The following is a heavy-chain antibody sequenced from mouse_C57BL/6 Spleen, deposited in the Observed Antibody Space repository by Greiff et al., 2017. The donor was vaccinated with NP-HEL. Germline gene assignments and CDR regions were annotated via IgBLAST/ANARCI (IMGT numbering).Heavy chain of an antibody. CDR1: GFTFSDAW. J-gene: IGHJ1*03. CDR3: TRAVVARWYFDV. CDR2: IRNKANNHAT. Sequence: EVQLVESGGGLVQPGGSMKLSCAASGFTFSDAWMDWVRQSPEKGLEWVAEIRNKANNHATYYAESVKGRFTISRDDSKSSVYLQMNSLRAEDTGIYYCTRAVVARWYFDVWGTGTTVTVSS. D-gene: IGHD1-1*01. V-gene: IGHV6-6*01.